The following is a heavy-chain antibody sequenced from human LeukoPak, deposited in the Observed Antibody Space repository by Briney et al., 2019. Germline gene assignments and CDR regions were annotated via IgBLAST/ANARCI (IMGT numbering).Heavy chain of an antibody. J-gene: IGHJ5*02. V-gene: IGHV4-34*01. CDR2: INHSGST. D-gene: IGHD3-10*01. CDR3: ARDASYYHNWFDP. CDR1: GGSFSGYY. Sequence: SSETLSLTCAVYGGSFSGYYWSWIRQPPGKGLEWIGEINHSGSTNYNPSLKSRVTISVDTSKNQFSLKLSSVTAADTAVYYCARDASYYHNWFDPWGQGTLVTVSS.